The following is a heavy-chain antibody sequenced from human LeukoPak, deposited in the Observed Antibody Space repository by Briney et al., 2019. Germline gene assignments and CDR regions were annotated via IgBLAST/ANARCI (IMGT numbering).Heavy chain of an antibody. Sequence: GGSLRLSCAASGFTFSSYAMSWVRQAPGKGLEWVSAISGSGGSTYYADSVKGRFTISRDNSKNTLYLQMNSLRAEDTAVYYCARDYDYVWGSYRPWYFNYWGQGTLVTVSS. J-gene: IGHJ4*02. D-gene: IGHD3-16*02. CDR1: GFTFSSYA. CDR2: ISGSGGST. V-gene: IGHV3-23*01. CDR3: ARDYDYVWGSYRPWYFNY.